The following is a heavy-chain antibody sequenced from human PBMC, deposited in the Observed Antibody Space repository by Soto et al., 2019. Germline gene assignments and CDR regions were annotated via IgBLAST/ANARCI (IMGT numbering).Heavy chain of an antibody. CDR2: IYYSGST. CDR1: GGSISSGGYY. CDR3: AREGRDIVVVPAATLLDYYYYYMDV. Sequence: SETLSLTCTVSGGSISSGGYYWSCIRQHPGKGLEWIGYIYYSGSTYYNPSLKSRVTMSVDTSKNQFSLKLSSVTAADTAVYYCAREGRDIVVVPAATLLDYYYYYMDVWGKGTTVTVSS. J-gene: IGHJ6*03. V-gene: IGHV4-31*02. D-gene: IGHD2-2*01.